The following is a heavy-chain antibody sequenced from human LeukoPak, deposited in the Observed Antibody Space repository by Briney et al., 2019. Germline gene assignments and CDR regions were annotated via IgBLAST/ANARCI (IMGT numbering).Heavy chain of an antibody. CDR1: GYTFTGYY. CDR2: INPNSGGT. J-gene: IGHJ4*02. V-gene: IGHV1-2*02. CDR3: ASVTYYDSSGYYLGDY. D-gene: IGHD3-22*01. Sequence: ASVKVSCKASGYTFTGYYMHWVRQAPGQGLEWMGWINPNSGGTNYAQNFQGRVTMTRDTSISTVHMELSRLKSDDTAVYYCASVTYYDSSGYYLGDYWGQGTLVTVSS.